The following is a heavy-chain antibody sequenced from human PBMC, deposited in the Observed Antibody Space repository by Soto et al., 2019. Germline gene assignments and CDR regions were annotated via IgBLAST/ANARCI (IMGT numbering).Heavy chain of an antibody. J-gene: IGHJ6*02. D-gene: IGHD6-13*01. Sequence: SVKVSCKASGGTFSSYAISWVRQAPGQGLEWMGGIIPIFGTANYAQKFQGRVTITADESTSTAYMELSSLRSEDTAVYYCARVAYSSSWVLGYFGMDVWGQGTTVTVYS. CDR1: GGTFSSYA. CDR2: IIPIFGTA. CDR3: ARVAYSSSWVLGYFGMDV. V-gene: IGHV1-69*13.